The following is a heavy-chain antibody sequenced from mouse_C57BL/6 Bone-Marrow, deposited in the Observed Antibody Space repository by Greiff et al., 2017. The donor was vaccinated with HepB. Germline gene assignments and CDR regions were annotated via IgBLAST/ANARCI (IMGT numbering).Heavy chain of an antibody. D-gene: IGHD2-3*01. V-gene: IGHV1-19*01. CDR2: INPYNGGT. CDR3: ARCGGYYDYFDY. Sequence: EVKLMESGPVLVKPGASVKMSCKASGYTFTDYYMNWVKQSHGKSLEWIGVINPYNGGTSYNQKFKGKATLTVDKSSSTAYMELNSLTSEDSAVYYCARCGGYYDYFDYWGQGTTLTVSS. J-gene: IGHJ2*01. CDR1: GYTFTDYY.